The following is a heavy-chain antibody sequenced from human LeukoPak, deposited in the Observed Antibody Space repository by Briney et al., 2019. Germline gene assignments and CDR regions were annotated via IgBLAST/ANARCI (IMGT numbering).Heavy chain of an antibody. D-gene: IGHD3-10*01. CDR1: GFSFSNYW. CDR2: IGPDGSDK. J-gene: IGHJ4*02. V-gene: IGHV3-7*01. CDR3: ARDWDTMVRGVTEGY. Sequence: GGSLRLSCVVSGFSFSNYWMRWIRQAPGKGLERVANIGPDGSDKYYLDSVKGRFTVSRDNAKNSLYLQMNSLRAEDTAVYYCARDWDTMVRGVTEGYWGQGTLVTVSS.